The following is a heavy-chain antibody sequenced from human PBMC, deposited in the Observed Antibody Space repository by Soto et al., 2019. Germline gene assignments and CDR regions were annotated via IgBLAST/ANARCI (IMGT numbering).Heavy chain of an antibody. CDR1: GGPFSSYS. D-gene: IGHD5-18*01. CDR2: IIPIFGTA. CDR3: AREAGYSYGYALVWFDL. J-gene: IGHJ5*02. V-gene: IGHV1-69*06. Sequence: ASVKVSCKASGGPFSSYSISCVRHAPGQGLEWMGGIIPIFGTANYAQKFQGRVTITADKSTSTAYMELSSLRSEDTAVYYCAREAGYSYGYALVWFDLWGQGTLVTVSS.